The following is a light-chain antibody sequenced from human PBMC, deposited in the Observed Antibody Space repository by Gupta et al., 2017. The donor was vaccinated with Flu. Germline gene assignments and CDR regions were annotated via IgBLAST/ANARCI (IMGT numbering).Light chain of an antibody. CDR1: QTINTNS. CDR2: AAF. CDR3: QQDYSSYT. V-gene: IGKV3-20*01. J-gene: IGKJ2*01. Sequence: DIVLTQSPGTLSLSPGERATLSCRTSQTINTNSFAWFQQKPGQAPKPLIYAAFRRATGIPDRFSGSGSGTDFTLTISRLEPEDFAVYYWQQDYSSYTFGQGTKLEIK.